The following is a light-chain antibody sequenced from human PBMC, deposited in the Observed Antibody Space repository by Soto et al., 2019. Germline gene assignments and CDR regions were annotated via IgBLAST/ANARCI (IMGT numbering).Light chain of an antibody. CDR1: QGLLDSDGRTH. CDR2: EVS. Sequence: DIVLTQTPLSLSVTPGQPASISCNSSQGLLDSDGRTHLYWYVQKTGQPPQALIYEVSKRSSGVPDRFSGSGSGTHFTLTMSRVQAEDAGIYYCMQSLQLNTFGGG. J-gene: IGKJ4*01. V-gene: IGKV2D-29*01. CDR3: MQSLQLNT.